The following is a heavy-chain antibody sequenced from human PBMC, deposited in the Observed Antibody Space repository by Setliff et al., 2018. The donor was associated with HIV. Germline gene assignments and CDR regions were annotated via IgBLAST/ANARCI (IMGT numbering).Heavy chain of an antibody. CDR1: GGSLSGYY. J-gene: IGHJ2*01. CDR2: INQSGNT. CDR3: AREGGQGYSGSGSFYHRNFDL. V-gene: IGHV4-34*01. D-gene: IGHD3-10*01. Sequence: KPSETLSLTCAVYGGSLSGYYWSWVRQSPGRGLEWIGEINQSGNTNFNPSLKSRLIISVDTSKSQFSLKSTSVTAADTALYYCAREGGQGYSGSGSFYHRNFDLWGRGTLVTVSS.